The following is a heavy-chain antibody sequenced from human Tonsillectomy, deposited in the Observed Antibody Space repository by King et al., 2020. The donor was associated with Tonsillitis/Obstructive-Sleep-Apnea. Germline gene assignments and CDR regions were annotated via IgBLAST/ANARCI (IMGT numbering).Heavy chain of an antibody. CDR1: GGTFSSYA. CDR2: IIPILGIA. CDR3: ARARSSLNWFDP. J-gene: IGHJ5*02. V-gene: IGHV1-69*09. Sequence: QLVQSGAEVKKPGSSVKVSCKASGGTFSSYAISWVRQAPGQGLEWMGRIIPILGIANYAQKFQGRVTITADKSTSTAYMELSSLRSEDTAVYYCARARSSLNWFDPWGQGTLVTVSS.